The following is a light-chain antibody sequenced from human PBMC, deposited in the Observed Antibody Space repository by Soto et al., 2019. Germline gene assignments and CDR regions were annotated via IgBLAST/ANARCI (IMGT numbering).Light chain of an antibody. CDR1: QSLLHSNAHNY. Sequence: DIVMTQSPLSLPVTPGEPASISCRSGQSLLHSNAHNYLDWYLQKPGQSQQLLIYFASNRASGVPDRFSGSGSGTDFTLKISRVEAEDVGVYYCMQALQTPYTFGQGTKLEIK. CDR2: FAS. J-gene: IGKJ2*01. V-gene: IGKV2-28*01. CDR3: MQALQTPYT.